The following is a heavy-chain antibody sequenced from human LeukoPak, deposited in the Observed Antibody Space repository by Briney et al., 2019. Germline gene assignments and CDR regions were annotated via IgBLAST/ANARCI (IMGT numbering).Heavy chain of an antibody. V-gene: IGHV3-20*04. Sequence: GGSLRLSCAASGFTFSSYAMSWVRQAPGKGLEWVSGINWNGGSTGYADFVKGRFTISRDDAKNSLFLQMNSLRAEDTAFYYCARKASYSSSAYNPHYFDYWGQGALVTVSS. J-gene: IGHJ4*02. CDR1: GFTFSSYA. CDR3: ARKASYSSSAYNPHYFDY. CDR2: INWNGGST. D-gene: IGHD6-6*01.